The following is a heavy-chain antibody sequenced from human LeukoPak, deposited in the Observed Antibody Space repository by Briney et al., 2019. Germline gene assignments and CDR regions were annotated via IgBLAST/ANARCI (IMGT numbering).Heavy chain of an antibody. CDR1: GFTFSSYW. V-gene: IGHV3-74*01. CDR2: INSDGSST. D-gene: IGHD1-26*01. CDR3: ARDSGSYRGENWFDP. Sequence: SGGSLRLSCAASGFTFSSYWMHWVRQAPGKGLVWVSRINSDGSSTSYADSVKGRFTISRDNAKNTLYLQMNSLRAEDTAVYYCARDSGSYRGENWFDPWGQGTLVTVSS. J-gene: IGHJ5*02.